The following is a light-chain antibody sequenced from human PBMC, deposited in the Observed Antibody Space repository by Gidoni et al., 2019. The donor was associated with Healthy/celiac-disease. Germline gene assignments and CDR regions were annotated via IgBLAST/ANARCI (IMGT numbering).Light chain of an antibody. Sequence: EIVLTQSPATLSLSPGERATLSCGASQSVSSSYLAWYQQKPGLAPRLLIYDASSRAPGIPDSFSGSGSGTDFTLTISRLEPADFAVYYCQQYGSSPTFGQGTKLEIK. CDR2: DAS. CDR1: QSVSSSY. J-gene: IGKJ2*01. CDR3: QQYGSSPT. V-gene: IGKV3D-20*01.